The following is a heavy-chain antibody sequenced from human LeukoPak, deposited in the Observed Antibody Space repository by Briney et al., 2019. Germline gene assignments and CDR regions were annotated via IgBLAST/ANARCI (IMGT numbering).Heavy chain of an antibody. CDR2: ISGGGETT. V-gene: IGHV3-23*01. J-gene: IGHJ6*03. D-gene: IGHD2-15*01. CDR3: AKDGYCSGGSCYPNYYYYMDV. Sequence: PGGSLRLSCAASGFTFSSYGMGWVRQAPGKGLEWVSSISGGGETTYYADSVKGRFPISRDNSKNTLYLQMNSLRAEDTAVYYCAKDGYCSGGSCYPNYYYYMDVWGKGTTVTVSS. CDR1: GFTFSSYG.